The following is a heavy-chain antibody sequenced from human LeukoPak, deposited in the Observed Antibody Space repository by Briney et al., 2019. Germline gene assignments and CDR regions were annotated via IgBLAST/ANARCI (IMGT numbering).Heavy chain of an antibody. CDR3: TRDEGAAAAGSP. CDR2: ISYSGST. CDR1: GGSISSSSYY. V-gene: IGHV4-39*07. Sequence: PSETLSLTCTVSGGSISSSSYYWGWIRQPPGKGLEWIGSISYSGSTYYNPSLKSRVTISVDTSKNQFSLKLSSVTAADTAFYYCTRDEGAAAAGSPWGQGTLVTVSS. D-gene: IGHD6-13*01. J-gene: IGHJ4*02.